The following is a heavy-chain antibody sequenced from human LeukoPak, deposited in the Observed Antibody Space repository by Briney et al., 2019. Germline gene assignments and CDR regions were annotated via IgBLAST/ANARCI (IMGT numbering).Heavy chain of an antibody. J-gene: IGHJ4*02. CDR3: ARAQGRWLQFDY. CDR2: IYSGGST. V-gene: IGHV3-53*01. CDR1: GFTVSSNY. D-gene: IGHD5-24*01. Sequence: PGGSLRLSCAASGFTVSSNYMSWVRQAPGKGLEWVSVIYSGGSTYYADSVKGRFTISRGNSKNTLYLQMNSLRAEDTAVYYCARAQGRWLQFDYWGQGTLVTVSS.